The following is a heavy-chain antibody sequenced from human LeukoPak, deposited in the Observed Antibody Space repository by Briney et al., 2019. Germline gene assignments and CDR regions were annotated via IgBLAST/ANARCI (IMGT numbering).Heavy chain of an antibody. V-gene: IGHV3-11*03. CDR1: GFTFSDYY. D-gene: IGHD3-22*01. CDR3: ARYYYDSSGYLPWFDY. CDR2: ISSSSTYT. Sequence: GGSLRLSCAASGFTFSDYYMSWIRQAPGKGLEWVSYISSSSTYTNYADSVKGRFTISRDNAKNSLYLQMNSLRAEDTAVYYFARYYYDSSGYLPWFDYWGQGTLVTVSS. J-gene: IGHJ4*02.